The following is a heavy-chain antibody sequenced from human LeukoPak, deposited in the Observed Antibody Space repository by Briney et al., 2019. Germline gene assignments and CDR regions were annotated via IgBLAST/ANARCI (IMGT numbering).Heavy chain of an antibody. D-gene: IGHD4-23*01. CDR1: GFTVSSSY. Sequence: GGSLRLSCVLSGFTVSSSYMAWVRQAPGKGLEWVSVIYSGSNTYYADSVKGRFTISRDNSENTVYLQMNSLRAEDTAVYYCARSLGGNPDYWGQGTLVTVSS. CDR2: IYSGSNT. V-gene: IGHV3-53*01. CDR3: ARSLGGNPDY. J-gene: IGHJ4*02.